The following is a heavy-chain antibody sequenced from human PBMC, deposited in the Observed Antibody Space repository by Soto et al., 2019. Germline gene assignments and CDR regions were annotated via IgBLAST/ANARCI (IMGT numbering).Heavy chain of an antibody. CDR2: INHSGST. CDR1: GGSFSDYY. CDR3: ARVARGGGTSCYGCSSS. D-gene: IGHD2-2*01. V-gene: IGHV4-34*01. Sequence: SETLSLTCAVYGGSFSDYYWTWIRQSPGKGLEWIGEINHSGSTNFNPSLESQLTISVDTSRNQFSLKLASVTAADTAVYYCARVARGGGTSCYGCSSSWGKGALV. J-gene: IGHJ1*01.